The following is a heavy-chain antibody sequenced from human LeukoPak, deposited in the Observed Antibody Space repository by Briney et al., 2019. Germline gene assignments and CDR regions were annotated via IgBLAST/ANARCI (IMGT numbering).Heavy chain of an antibody. V-gene: IGHV3-49*04. CDR3: ARGPRLYGDWFDP. J-gene: IGHJ5*02. CDR2: IRREASGGTT. D-gene: IGHD1-1*01. CDR1: GFKFGDYA. Sequence: GVSLRLSCRGSGFKFGDYAMTWVRQAPGKGLEWVGFIRREASGGTTEFAASVKGRFTISIDESKSIAYLQMNSLKTEDTGVYYCARGPRLYGDWFDPWGQGTLVTVSS.